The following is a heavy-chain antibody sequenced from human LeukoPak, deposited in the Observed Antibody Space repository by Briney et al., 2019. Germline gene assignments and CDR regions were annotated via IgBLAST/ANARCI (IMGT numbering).Heavy chain of an antibody. CDR1: GYTFTSYD. V-gene: IGHV1-18*01. CDR2: NSAYNGNT. Sequence: ASVKVSCKASGYTFTSYDINWVPHAPAQGREWMGWNSAYNGNTNYAQKLQGRVTMTTDTSTSTAYMELRTLRSDDTAVYYCARPLTPSSWLIGNGHGAFDIWGQGTIVTVSS. D-gene: IGHD6-13*01. CDR3: ARPLTPSSWLIGNGHGAFDI. J-gene: IGHJ3*02.